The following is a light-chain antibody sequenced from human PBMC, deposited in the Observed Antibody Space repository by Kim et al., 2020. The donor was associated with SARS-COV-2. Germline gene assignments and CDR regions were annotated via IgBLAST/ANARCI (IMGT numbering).Light chain of an antibody. J-gene: IGKJ4*01. V-gene: IGKV3-11*01. CDR1: QSVSPY. CDR2: DAS. Sequence: EIVLTQSPAPLSLSPGERATLSCRASQSVSPYLAWYQQKPGQAPRLLIYDASKRATGTPARFSGSGSGTDFTLTISSLEPDDFAVYYCQLRTNWLTSGGGTKVDIK. CDR3: QLRTNWLT.